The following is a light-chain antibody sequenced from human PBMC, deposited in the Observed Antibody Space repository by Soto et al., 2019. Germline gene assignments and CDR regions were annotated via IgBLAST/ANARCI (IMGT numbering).Light chain of an antibody. J-gene: IGLJ2*01. CDR1: SSDVGGYNY. Sequence: QSALTQPASVSGSPGQSITISCTGTSSDVGGYNYVSWYQQHPGKAPKLMIYDVSHRPSGVSNRFSGSKSGNTASLTISGLQAEDEDDYYCSSYTSSSTVVFGGGTKVTVL. CDR3: SSYTSSSTVV. V-gene: IGLV2-14*01. CDR2: DVS.